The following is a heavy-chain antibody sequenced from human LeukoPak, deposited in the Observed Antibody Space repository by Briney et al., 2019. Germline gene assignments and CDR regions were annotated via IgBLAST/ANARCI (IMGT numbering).Heavy chain of an antibody. V-gene: IGHV4-59*01. J-gene: IGHJ6*02. CDR1: GGSISSYF. Sequence: SETLSLTCTVSGGSISSYFWSWIRQPPGKGLEWIGYIYYRGSTNYNPSLKSRVTISVDTSKNQFSLKLSSVTAADTAVYYCARDYGWFGPKHYYYHGMDVWGQGTTVTVSS. CDR2: IYYRGST. D-gene: IGHD3-10*01. CDR3: ARDYGWFGPKHYYYHGMDV.